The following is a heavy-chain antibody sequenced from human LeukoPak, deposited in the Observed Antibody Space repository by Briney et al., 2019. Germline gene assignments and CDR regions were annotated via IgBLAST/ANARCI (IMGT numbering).Heavy chain of an antibody. CDR1: GFSLNNFD. V-gene: IGHV4-59*04. CDR2: IYFTGIT. CDR3: ASSASTVGLEKWFDP. J-gene: IGHJ5*02. Sequence: GSLRLSCTASGFSLNNFDMTWVRQTPGKGLEWIGNIYFTGITYYNPSLKSRGTISVDTSKNQFSLKLNSMTGADTAVYYCASSASTVGLEKWFDPWGQGTQVSVSA. D-gene: IGHD3-3*02.